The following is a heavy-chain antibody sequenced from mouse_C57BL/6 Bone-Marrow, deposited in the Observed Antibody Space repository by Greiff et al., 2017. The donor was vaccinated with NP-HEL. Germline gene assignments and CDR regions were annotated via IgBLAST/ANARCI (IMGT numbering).Heavy chain of an antibody. J-gene: IGHJ1*03. CDR2: IDPEDGET. V-gene: IGHV14-2*01. CDR1: GFNIKDYY. CDR3: ARGGNYVSWYFDV. Sequence: VQLKQSGAELVKPGASVKLSCTASGFNIKDYYMHWVKQRTEQGLEWIGRIDPEDGETKYAPKFPGKATITADTSSNTAYLQLSSLTSEDTAVYYCARGGNYVSWYFDVWGTGTTVTVSS. D-gene: IGHD2-1*01.